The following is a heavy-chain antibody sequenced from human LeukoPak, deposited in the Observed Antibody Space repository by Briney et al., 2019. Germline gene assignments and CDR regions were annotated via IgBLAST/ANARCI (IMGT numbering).Heavy chain of an antibody. CDR3: AKWGAQSGNYRVVDC. CDR1: GITFSSYA. CDR2: INGGADST. D-gene: IGHD3-10*01. V-gene: IGHV3-23*01. J-gene: IGHJ4*02. Sequence: GGSLRLSCVASGITFSSYAMSWVRQAPGKGLEWVSAINGGADSTYYADSVRGRFTISRDNSKNTLFLQMNSLRVEDTAVYYCAKWGAQSGNYRVVDCWGRGTLVTVSS.